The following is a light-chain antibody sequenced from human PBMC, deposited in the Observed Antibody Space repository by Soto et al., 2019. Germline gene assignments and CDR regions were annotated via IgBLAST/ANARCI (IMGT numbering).Light chain of an antibody. Sequence: SYELTQPPSVSVSPGQTASITCSGDKLGDKYACWYQQKPGQSPVLVIYQDSKRPSGIPERSSGSNSANTATLTISGTQAMDEADYYCQAWDSSTGVFATGTKLTVL. CDR3: QAWDSSTGV. CDR2: QDS. J-gene: IGLJ1*01. CDR1: KLGDKY. V-gene: IGLV3-1*01.